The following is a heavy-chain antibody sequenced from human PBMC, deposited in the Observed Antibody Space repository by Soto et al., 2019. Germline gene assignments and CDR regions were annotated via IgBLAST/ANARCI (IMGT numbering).Heavy chain of an antibody. CDR1: GAALSSGGYF. Sequence: SETLSLTCTVSGAALSSGGYFYTWVRQPPGKGLEWLGYNYYSVGPNYNPSLKSRVTISLDKSNSQFSLRLISVTAADTAVYYCTREQSDDNYLDPWGQGTRVTVSS. V-gene: IGHV4-61*08. D-gene: IGHD6-19*01. J-gene: IGHJ5*02. CDR2: NYYSVGP. CDR3: TREQSDDNYLDP.